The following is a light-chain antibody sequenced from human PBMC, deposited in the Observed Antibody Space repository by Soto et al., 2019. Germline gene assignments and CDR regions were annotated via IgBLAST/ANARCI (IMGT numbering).Light chain of an antibody. CDR1: QSINNC. J-gene: IGKJ4*01. Sequence: DIPMTQSPSTLSASVGDRVTITCRASQSINNCLAWYQQKPGKAPKFLIYDASNLESGVPSRFSGSASGTEFTLTISSLQPDDFATYYCQQYDNYPLTFGGGTKVDI. V-gene: IGKV1-5*01. CDR3: QQYDNYPLT. CDR2: DAS.